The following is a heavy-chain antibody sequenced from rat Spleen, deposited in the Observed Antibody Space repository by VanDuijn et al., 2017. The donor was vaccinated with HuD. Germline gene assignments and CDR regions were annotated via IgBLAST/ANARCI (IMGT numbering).Heavy chain of an antibody. CDR1: GFIFSNYY. D-gene: IGHD4-3*01. Sequence: EVQLVESGGGLVQPGRSMSLSCATSGFIFSNYYMVWVRQAPTKGLEWVTSINPSGGATYYRDSVKGRFTVSRDNAQSTLYLQLDSLRSEDTATYYCARQDTSGYSNWFGYWGQGTLVTVSS. CDR3: ARQDTSGYSNWFGY. J-gene: IGHJ3*01. CDR2: INPSGGAT. V-gene: IGHV5-25*01.